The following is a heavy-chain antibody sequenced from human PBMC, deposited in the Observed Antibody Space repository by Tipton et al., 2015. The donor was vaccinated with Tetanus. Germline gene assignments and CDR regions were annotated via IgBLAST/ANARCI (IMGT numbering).Heavy chain of an antibody. Sequence: GLVKPSETLSLTCSVLGGSVNSDYWSWIRQFPGRELEWIGYMYHSGATNYNPSLKSRVTISVDTSKNQFSLKLSSVTAADTAVYYCASVYYRGRDRAFDIWGQGTMVSVSS. CDR2: MYHSGAT. CDR3: ASVYYRGRDRAFDI. J-gene: IGHJ3*02. V-gene: IGHV4-59*02. CDR1: GGSVNSDY. D-gene: IGHD5-12*01.